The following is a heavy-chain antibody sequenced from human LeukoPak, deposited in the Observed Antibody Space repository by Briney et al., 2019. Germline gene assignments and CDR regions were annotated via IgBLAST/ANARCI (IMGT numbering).Heavy chain of an antibody. Sequence: GASVTVSCKASGYTFTVYYMHWVRQAPGQGVEWMGWINPNSGGTNYAQKFQGRVTMTRDTSISTAYMELSRLRSDDTAVYYCARVPYSGSYRGGFDYWGQGTLVTVSS. CDR1: GYTFTVYY. CDR3: ARVPYSGSYRGGFDY. J-gene: IGHJ4*02. CDR2: INPNSGGT. V-gene: IGHV1-2*02. D-gene: IGHD1-26*01.